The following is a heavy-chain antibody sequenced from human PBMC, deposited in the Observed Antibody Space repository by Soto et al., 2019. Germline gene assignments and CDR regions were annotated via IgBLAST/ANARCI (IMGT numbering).Heavy chain of an antibody. CDR2: IYSGGST. V-gene: IGHV3-66*04. CDR1: GFTVSSNY. CDR3: ARQDTAMGPYYYYYYMDV. J-gene: IGHJ6*03. Sequence: EVQLVETGGGLVQPGGSLRLSCAASGFTVSSNYMSWVRQAPGKGLEWVSVIYSGGSTYYADSVKGRFTISRDNSKNTLYLQMNSLRAEDTAVYYCARQDTAMGPYYYYYYMDVWGKGTTVTVSS. D-gene: IGHD5-18*01.